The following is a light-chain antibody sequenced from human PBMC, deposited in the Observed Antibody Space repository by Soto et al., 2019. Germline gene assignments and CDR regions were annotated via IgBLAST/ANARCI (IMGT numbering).Light chain of an antibody. V-gene: IGKV3-20*01. CDR2: GAS. CDR1: QSVTSNF. Sequence: EIVLTQSPGTLSLSPGERATVSCRARQSVTSNFLAWYQQKPGQAPRLLIYGASSRATGIPDRFSGSGSGTDFTLTISRLEPEDFAVYYCHQYGRSPRTFGQGTNVE. CDR3: HQYGRSPRT. J-gene: IGKJ1*01.